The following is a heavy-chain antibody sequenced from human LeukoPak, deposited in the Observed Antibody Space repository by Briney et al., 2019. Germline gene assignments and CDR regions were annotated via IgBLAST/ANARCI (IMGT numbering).Heavy chain of an antibody. D-gene: IGHD3-10*01. CDR1: GFNFDAYY. V-gene: IGHV3-11*04. Sequence: GGSLRLSCVAFGFNFDAYYMNWIRQTPGKGLEWIAYISSSGNTKWYADSVKGRLAISRDDAKRSLYLEMNSLRAEDTAVYYCARAPDYYGSGSASYYYYYMDVWGKGTTVTVSS. CDR2: ISSSGNTK. CDR3: ARAPDYYGSGSASYYYYYMDV. J-gene: IGHJ6*03.